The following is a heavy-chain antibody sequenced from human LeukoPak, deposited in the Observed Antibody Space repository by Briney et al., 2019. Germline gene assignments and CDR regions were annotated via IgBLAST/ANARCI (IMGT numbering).Heavy chain of an antibody. J-gene: IGHJ5*02. Sequence: ASVKVSCKASGYTFTGYYMHWVRQAPRQGLEWMGWINPNSGGTDYAQKFQGRVTMTRDTSISTAYMELSRLRSDDTAVYYCARCGSCCTPYNWFDPWGQGTLVTVSS. D-gene: IGHD2-15*01. CDR2: INPNSGGT. V-gene: IGHV1-2*02. CDR1: GYTFTGYY. CDR3: ARCGSCCTPYNWFDP.